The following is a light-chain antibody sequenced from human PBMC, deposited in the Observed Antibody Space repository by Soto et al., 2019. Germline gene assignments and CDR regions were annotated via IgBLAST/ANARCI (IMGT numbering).Light chain of an antibody. CDR2: AAS. Sequence: DIQMTQSPSSLSASVGDRVTISCRASQRIRNYVSWYQQKPGTAPKLLIRAASTLQSGVPSRFSGSGSGTDVTLTISSLQIEDFATYFCQQTDSTPQTFGQGTNVEI. J-gene: IGKJ1*01. CDR1: QRIRNY. CDR3: QQTDSTPQT. V-gene: IGKV1-39*01.